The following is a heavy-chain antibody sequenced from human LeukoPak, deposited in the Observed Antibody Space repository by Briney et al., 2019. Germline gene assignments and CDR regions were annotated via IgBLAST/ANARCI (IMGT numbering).Heavy chain of an antibody. Sequence: PGGSLRLSCAASGFRFSDHAMHWVRRAPGKGLEWVAVISYDGSNKYYADSVKGRFTISRDNSKNTLYLQMNSLRTEDTAVYYCARQQWLLLIWMGSFDCWGQGALVTVSS. CDR2: ISYDGSNK. V-gene: IGHV3-30-3*01. J-gene: IGHJ4*02. CDR1: GFRFSDHA. D-gene: IGHD6-19*01. CDR3: ARQQWLLLIWMGSFDC.